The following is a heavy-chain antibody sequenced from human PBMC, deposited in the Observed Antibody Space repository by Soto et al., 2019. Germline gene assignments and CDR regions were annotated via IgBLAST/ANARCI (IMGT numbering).Heavy chain of an antibody. V-gene: IGHV1-18*01. Sequence: VASVKVSCKTSGYTFTDHGIDWARQAPGQGLEWVGWVSSYNGNTNYAYNLKDRVIMTTDASTSTAYMELRGLRSDDTAVYYCAREVEGSYYPADFWGQGTPVTVYS. J-gene: IGHJ4*02. CDR3: AREVEGSYYPADF. CDR1: GYTFTDHG. CDR2: VSSYNGNT. D-gene: IGHD3-10*01.